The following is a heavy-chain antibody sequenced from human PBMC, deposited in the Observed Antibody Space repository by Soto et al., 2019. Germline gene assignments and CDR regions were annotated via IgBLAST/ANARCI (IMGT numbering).Heavy chain of an antibody. V-gene: IGHV4-39*01. Sequence: HLQESGPGLVKPSETLSLTCTVSGGPISSSSYYWGWIRQPPGKGLEWIGNIYYSGTTYYNPSLKSRVTMSVDTSKNQFSLKLNSVTAADTAMYYCARRVGNILTGYNFDYWGQGTLVTVSS. CDR2: IYYSGTT. CDR3: ARRVGNILTGYNFDY. D-gene: IGHD3-9*01. CDR1: GGPISSSSYY. J-gene: IGHJ4*02.